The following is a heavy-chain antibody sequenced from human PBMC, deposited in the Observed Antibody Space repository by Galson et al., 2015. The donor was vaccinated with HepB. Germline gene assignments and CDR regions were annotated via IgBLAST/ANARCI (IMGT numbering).Heavy chain of an antibody. D-gene: IGHD6-6*01. V-gene: IGHV6-1*01. CDR1: GDSVSSNSAA. CDR3: AVGVSSSARIGHGGSWFDP. CDR2: TYYRSKWYN. J-gene: IGHJ5*02. Sequence: CAISGDSVSSNSAAWNWVRQSPSRGLEWLGRTYYRSKWYNDYAVSVKSRITINPDTSKNQFSLQLNSVTPEDTAVYYCAVGVSSSARIGHGGSWFDPWGQGTLVTVSS.